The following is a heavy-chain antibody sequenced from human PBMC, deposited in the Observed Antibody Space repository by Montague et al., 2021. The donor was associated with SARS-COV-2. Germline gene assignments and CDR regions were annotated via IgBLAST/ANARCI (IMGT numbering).Heavy chain of an antibody. CDR3: ARGQTYDILTGYDDWYFDL. Sequence: SLRLSCAASGFIFSHDAMHWVRQAPGKGLEWVALVLYDGTDKYYAASVKGLFTISRDNSKNTLYLQMNGLRAEATALYYCARGQTYDILTGYDDWYFDLWGRGTLVTVSS. J-gene: IGHJ2*01. CDR1: GFIFSHDA. V-gene: IGHV3-33*01. D-gene: IGHD3-9*01. CDR2: VLYDGTDK.